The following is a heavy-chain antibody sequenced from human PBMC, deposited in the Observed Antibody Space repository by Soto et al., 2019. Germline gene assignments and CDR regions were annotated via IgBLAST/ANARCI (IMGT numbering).Heavy chain of an antibody. CDR2: ISKNGDNQ. CDR3: AKDAYNAAFDV. Sequence: GGSLRLSCATSGFSFNIFVMHWVRQAPGKALEWVGLISKNGDNQYYGDSAKGRFIISRDNPKNSLYLQLHSLRPDDTAVYYCAKDAYNAAFDVWGQGTMVTVSS. CDR1: GFSFNIFV. V-gene: IGHV3-30*18. J-gene: IGHJ3*01. D-gene: IGHD1-1*01.